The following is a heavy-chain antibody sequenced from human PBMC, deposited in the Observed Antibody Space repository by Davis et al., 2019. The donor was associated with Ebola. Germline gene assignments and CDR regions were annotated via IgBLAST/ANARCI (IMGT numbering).Heavy chain of an antibody. Sequence: PSETLSLTCSVSDGSISGHYWSWIRQPPGKGLEWIGYIAYTGNTNYNPSLKSRVTISGDTSKKQFSLRLKSVTAADTAVYYCARSGLVPAALYLWGQGTMVTVSS. D-gene: IGHD2-2*01. CDR2: IAYTGNT. J-gene: IGHJ3*01. CDR1: DGSISGHY. CDR3: ARSGLVPAALYL. V-gene: IGHV4-59*11.